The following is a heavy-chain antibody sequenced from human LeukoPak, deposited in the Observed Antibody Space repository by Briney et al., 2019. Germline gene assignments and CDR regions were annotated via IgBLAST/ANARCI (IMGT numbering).Heavy chain of an antibody. D-gene: IGHD3-22*01. V-gene: IGHV3-23*01. CDR2: IRDSGGST. Sequence: GGSLRLSCAASGFTFSSYAMSWVRQAPGKGLEWVSAIRDSGGSTYYADSVKGRFTISRDNSKNTLYPQMNSLRAEDTAVYYCARADYYDSSGYYGGYGYWGQGTLVTVSS. CDR3: ARADYYDSSGYYGGYGY. J-gene: IGHJ4*02. CDR1: GFTFSSYA.